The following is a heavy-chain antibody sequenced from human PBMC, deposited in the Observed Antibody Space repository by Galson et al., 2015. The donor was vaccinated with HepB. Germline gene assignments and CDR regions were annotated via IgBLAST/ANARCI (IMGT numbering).Heavy chain of an antibody. CDR1: GFSLSTSGMR. CDR2: IDWDDDK. V-gene: IGHV2-70*04. D-gene: IGHD4-17*01. Sequence: PALVKPTQTLTLTCTFSGFSLSTSGMRVSWIRQPPGKALEWLARIDWDDDKFYSTSLKTRLTISKDTSKNQVVLTMTNMDPVDTATYYCARTQPGLRRGAFDYWGQGTLVTVSS. J-gene: IGHJ4*02. CDR3: ARTQPGLRRGAFDY.